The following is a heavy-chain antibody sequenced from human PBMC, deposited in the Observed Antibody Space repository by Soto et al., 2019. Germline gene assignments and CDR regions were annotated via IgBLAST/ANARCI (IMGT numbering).Heavy chain of an antibody. V-gene: IGHV3-23*01. J-gene: IGHJ4*02. CDR2: ISASGSTT. CDR1: GFTFSNYA. CDR3: AKDCKSGSGWYWDY. Sequence: PGGSLRLSCAASGFTFSNYAMSWVRQAPGKGLEWVSAISASGSTTYYADSVKGRSTISRDNFNNTLYLQMSSLRVEDTAIYYCAKDCKSGSGWYWDYWGQGTLVTVSS. D-gene: IGHD6-19*01.